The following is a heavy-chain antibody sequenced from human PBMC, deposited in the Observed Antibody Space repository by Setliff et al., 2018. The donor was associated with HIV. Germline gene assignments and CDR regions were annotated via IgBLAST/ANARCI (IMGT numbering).Heavy chain of an antibody. V-gene: IGHV3-21*01. CDR3: TRSHSTRDAFDI. Sequence: GGSLRLSCAASGFTFFDYALNWVRQAPGKGLEWVSSISSSGSYIYYADSVKGRFTTSRDHATSALYLQMDSLRAEDTALYYCTRSHSTRDAFDIWGQGTMVTVSS. CDR1: GFTFFDYA. J-gene: IGHJ3*02. CDR2: ISSSGSYI. D-gene: IGHD2-2*01.